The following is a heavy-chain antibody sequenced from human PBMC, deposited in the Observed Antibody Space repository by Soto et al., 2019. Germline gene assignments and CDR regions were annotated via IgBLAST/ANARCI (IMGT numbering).Heavy chain of an antibody. CDR2: VFHTGST. CDR1: GGTMNNYY. J-gene: IGHJ4*02. D-gene: IGHD4-17*01. CDR3: ARSLTLTRFDF. Sequence: ETLSLTCDVFGGTMNNYYGSWVRQSPGKGLEWIGSVFHTGSTYYSPSLKSRVTLSVETSKKQFSLTLRSVTAADTAVYYCARSLTLTRFDFWGRGTQVTVSS. V-gene: IGHV4-59*01.